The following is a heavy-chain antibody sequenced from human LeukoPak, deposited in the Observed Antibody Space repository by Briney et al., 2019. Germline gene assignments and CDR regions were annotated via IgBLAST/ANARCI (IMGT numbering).Heavy chain of an antibody. Sequence: GGSLRLSCAASGFTFSSYAMHWVRQAPGKGLEYVSAISSNGGSTYYANSVKGRFTISRDNSKNTLYLQMGSLRAEDMAVYYCARLVGGGYKESGYFDYWGQGTLVTVSS. V-gene: IGHV3-64*01. CDR1: GFTFSSYA. CDR2: ISSNGGST. D-gene: IGHD5-24*01. CDR3: ARLVGGGYKESGYFDY. J-gene: IGHJ4*02.